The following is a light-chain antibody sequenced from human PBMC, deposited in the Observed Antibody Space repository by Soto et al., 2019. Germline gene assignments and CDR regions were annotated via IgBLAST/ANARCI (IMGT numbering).Light chain of an antibody. CDR2: GAS. V-gene: IGKV3-15*01. CDR1: QSASSD. CDR3: QQYNKRYPWT. J-gene: IGKJ1*01. Sequence: IGMTQSPATLSVSPGERATLSCRASQSASSDLAWYQQKPGQAPRLLIRGASTRATGVSARFSGSGSCTEFTLPTSSRQSDDFAVYYCQQYNKRYPWTFGQGSKVDI.